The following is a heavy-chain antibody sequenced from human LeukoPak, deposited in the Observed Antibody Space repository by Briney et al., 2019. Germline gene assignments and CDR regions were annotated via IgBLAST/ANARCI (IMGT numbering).Heavy chain of an antibody. CDR1: GYTFTGYY. D-gene: IGHD3-3*01. J-gene: IGHJ5*02. Sequence: ASVKVSCKTSGYTFTGYYMHWVRQAPGQRLEWMGWINPNSGGTDYAQTFQGRVTMTRDTSISTAYMELTRLKSDDTAVYYCAREGDFWSGYRNWFDPWGQGTLVTVSS. CDR3: AREGDFWSGYRNWFDP. CDR2: INPNSGGT. V-gene: IGHV1-2*02.